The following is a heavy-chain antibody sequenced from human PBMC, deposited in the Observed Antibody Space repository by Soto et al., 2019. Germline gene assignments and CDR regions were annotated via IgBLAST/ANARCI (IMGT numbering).Heavy chain of an antibody. Sequence: SETLSLTCTVSGGSVSSGSYYWSWIRQPPGKGLEWIGYIYYSGSTNYNPSLKSRVTISVDTSKNQFSLKLSSVTAADTAVYYCARGITFVVTTGFFDYWGKGTLGTAPQ. J-gene: IGHJ4*02. V-gene: IGHV4-61*01. CDR2: IYYSGST. CDR1: GGSVSSGSYY. CDR3: ARGITFVVTTGFFDY. D-gene: IGHD2-21*02.